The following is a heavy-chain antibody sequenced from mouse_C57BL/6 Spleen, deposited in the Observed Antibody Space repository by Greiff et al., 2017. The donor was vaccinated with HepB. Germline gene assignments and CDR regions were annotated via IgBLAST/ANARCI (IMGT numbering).Heavy chain of an antibody. V-gene: IGHV3-6*01. D-gene: IGHD1-1*01. CDR2: ISYDGSN. CDR3: ARALSSYGYFDV. J-gene: IGHJ1*03. Sequence: EVQLQQSGPGLVKPSQSLSLTCSVTGYSITSGYYWNWIRQFPGNKLEWMGYISYDGSNNYNPSLKNRISITRDTSKNQFFLKLNSVTTEDTATYYCARALSSYGYFDVWGTGTTVTVSS. CDR1: GYSITSGYY.